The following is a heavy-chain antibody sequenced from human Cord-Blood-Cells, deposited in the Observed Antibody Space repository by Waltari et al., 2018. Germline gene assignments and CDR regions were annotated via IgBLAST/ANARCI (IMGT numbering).Heavy chain of an antibody. J-gene: IGHJ3*02. V-gene: IGHV6-1*01. CDR3: ARIVRYSGYDYAFDI. CDR2: TYYSANWYN. D-gene: IGHD5-12*01. CDR1: GDSVSSNIAA. Sequence: QVQLQQSGPGLVKPSQTLSLTCAISGDSVSSNIAAWNWIRQSPSRGLEWLGRTYYSANWYNEYEVSVKSRITINPDTSKNQFSLQLNSLTPEDTAVYYCARIVRYSGYDYAFDIWGQGTMVTVSS.